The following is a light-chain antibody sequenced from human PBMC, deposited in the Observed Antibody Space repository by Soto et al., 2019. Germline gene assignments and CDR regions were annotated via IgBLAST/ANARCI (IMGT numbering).Light chain of an antibody. J-gene: IGKJ2*01. V-gene: IGKV1-39*01. CDR3: QQSYSTPYT. CDR1: QSISSY. Sequence: DIRMTQSPSSLSASVGDRVTITCRASQSISSYLNWYQQKPGKAPKLLIYAASSLQSGVPSRFSGSGSGTDITLTISSLQPEDFATYYGQQSYSTPYTFGQGTKLEIK. CDR2: AAS.